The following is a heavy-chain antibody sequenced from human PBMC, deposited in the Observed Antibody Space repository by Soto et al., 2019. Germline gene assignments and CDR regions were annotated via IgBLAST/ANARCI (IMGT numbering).Heavy chain of an antibody. D-gene: IGHD5-12*01. CDR3: ARGAATKILVLMYDALEI. J-gene: IGHJ3*02. CDR1: GYTFTSYY. CDR2: INPSGGST. Sequence: ASVKVSCKASGYTFTSYYMHWVRQAPGQGLEWMGIINPSGGSTSYAQKFQGRVTMTRDTSTSTVYMELSSLRSDDTAVYYCARGAATKILVLMYDALEIWGQGTMVTVSS. V-gene: IGHV1-46*03.